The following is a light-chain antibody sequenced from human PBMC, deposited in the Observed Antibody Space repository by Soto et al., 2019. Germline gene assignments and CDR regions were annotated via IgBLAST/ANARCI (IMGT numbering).Light chain of an antibody. V-gene: IGLV2-14*01. J-gene: IGLJ1*01. Sequence: QSALTQPASVSESPGQSITISCTGTSSDVGGYNYVSWYQQHPGKAPKLMIYDVXXXXXXXXXXXXGSKSGNTASLTISGXXAXXXXXYYCSSYTSSSTLYVFGTGTKLTVL. CDR2: DVX. CDR3: SSYTSSSTLYV. CDR1: SSDVGGYNY.